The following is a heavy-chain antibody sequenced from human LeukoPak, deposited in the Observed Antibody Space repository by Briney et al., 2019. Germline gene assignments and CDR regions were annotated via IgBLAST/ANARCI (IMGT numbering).Heavy chain of an antibody. CDR2: INHEGGGI. D-gene: IGHD6-13*01. J-gene: IGHJ4*02. V-gene: IGHV3-7*03. CDR3: AKVLGIYGSPGYAWYFDY. CDR1: GFTFSESW. Sequence: GGSLRLSCAASGFTFSESWMTWVRQVPGQGLEWVAHINHEGGGIQYVDSVKGRFTISRDNAKGSVYLQMNSLRAEDTAVYYCAKVLGIYGSPGYAWYFDYWGQGTLVTVSS.